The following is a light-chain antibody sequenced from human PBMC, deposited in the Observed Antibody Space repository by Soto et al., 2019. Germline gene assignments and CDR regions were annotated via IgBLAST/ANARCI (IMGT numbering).Light chain of an antibody. J-gene: IGKJ4*01. CDR1: QSVSSD. CDR2: GAS. Sequence: EIVMTQSPATLSVSPGERATLSCRASQSVSSDLVWYQQKPGQAPRLLIYGASTRATGIPVRFSGSGSGTEFTLTISSLQSEDFAVYYCQQYNNWPLTFSGGTKVDIK. CDR3: QQYNNWPLT. V-gene: IGKV3-15*01.